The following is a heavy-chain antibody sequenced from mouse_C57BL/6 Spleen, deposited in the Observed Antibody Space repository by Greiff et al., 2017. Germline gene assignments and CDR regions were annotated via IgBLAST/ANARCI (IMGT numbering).Heavy chain of an antibody. CDR1: GYAFSSYW. CDR3: ASITTVVATHWYFDV. Sequence: QVQLQQSGAELVKPGASVKISCKASGYAFSSYWMNWVKQRPGKGLEWIGQIYPGDGDTNYNGKFKGKATLTADKSSSTAYMQLSSLTSEDSAVYFCASITTVVATHWYFDVWGTGTTVTVSS. CDR2: IYPGDGDT. J-gene: IGHJ1*03. D-gene: IGHD1-1*01. V-gene: IGHV1-80*01.